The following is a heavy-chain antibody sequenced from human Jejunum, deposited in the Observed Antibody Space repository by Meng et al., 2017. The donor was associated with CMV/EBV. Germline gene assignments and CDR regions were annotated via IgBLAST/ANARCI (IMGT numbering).Heavy chain of an antibody. CDR1: VFTFINYW. CDR2: INSDGRST. Sequence: SVFTFINYWMHWVRQAPGKGRVWISRINSDGRSTNYEDSVKGRFTISRDNAKNTLYLQVNSLRDEDTAVYYCARDPSGMATVHYFDFWGQGTLVTVSS. J-gene: IGHJ4*02. D-gene: IGHD5-24*01. V-gene: IGHV3-74*01. CDR3: ARDPSGMATVHYFDF.